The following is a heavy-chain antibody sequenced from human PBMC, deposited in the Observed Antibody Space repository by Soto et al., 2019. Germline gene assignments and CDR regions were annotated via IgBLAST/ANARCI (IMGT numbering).Heavy chain of an antibody. CDR2: INAGNGNT. Sequence: ASVNGSCKTSAYTFTSYAMHWVLQAPGQRLEWMGWINAGNGNTKYSQKFQGRVTITRHTSASTEHMELRSLRSEDNDVYYCARDPGLYSSDWSYYYYGMDVWGQGTTVTVSS. V-gene: IGHV1-3*01. CDR3: ARDPGLYSSDWSYYYYGMDV. J-gene: IGHJ6*02. CDR1: AYTFTSYA. D-gene: IGHD6-19*01.